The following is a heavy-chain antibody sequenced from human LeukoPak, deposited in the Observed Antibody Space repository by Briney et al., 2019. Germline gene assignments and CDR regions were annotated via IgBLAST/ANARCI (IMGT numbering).Heavy chain of an antibody. CDR1: GFTFSSYS. Sequence: PGGSLRLSCAASGFTFSSYSMNWVRQAPGKGLEWVSSISSSSSYIYYADSVKGRFTISRDNAKNSLYLQMNSLRAEDTAVYYCARDWSKDYYGSGSYFYYGMDVWGQGTTVTVSS. V-gene: IGHV3-21*01. CDR2: ISSSSSYI. CDR3: ARDWSKDYYGSGSYFYYGMDV. J-gene: IGHJ6*02. D-gene: IGHD3-10*01.